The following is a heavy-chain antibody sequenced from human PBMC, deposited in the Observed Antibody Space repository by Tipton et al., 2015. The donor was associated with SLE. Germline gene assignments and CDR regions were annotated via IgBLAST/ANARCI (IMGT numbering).Heavy chain of an antibody. V-gene: IGHV4-59*12. Sequence: TLSLTCTVSGGSISNYFWSWIRQPPGRLLQYIGYISYSGSTNYNPSLRSRVTISVDTSKNQFSLNLRSVAAADTAVYYCASQRFQQTGDYFDYWGQGILVTVSS. J-gene: IGHJ4*02. CDR3: ASQRFQQTGDYFDY. D-gene: IGHD5-24*01. CDR1: GGSISNYF. CDR2: ISYSGST.